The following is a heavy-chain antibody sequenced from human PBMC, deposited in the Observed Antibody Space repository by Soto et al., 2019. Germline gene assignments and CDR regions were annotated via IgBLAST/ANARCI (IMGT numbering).Heavy chain of an antibody. D-gene: IGHD3-22*01. Sequence: GGSLRLSCAASGFTFSSYAMSWVRQAPGKGLEWVSAISGSGGSTYYADSVKGRFTISRDNSKNTLYLQMNSLRAEDTAVYYCAKDREGLIVVVMPSLFDYWGQGTLVTVSS. V-gene: IGHV3-23*01. J-gene: IGHJ4*02. CDR1: GFTFSSYA. CDR3: AKDREGLIVVVMPSLFDY. CDR2: ISGSGGST.